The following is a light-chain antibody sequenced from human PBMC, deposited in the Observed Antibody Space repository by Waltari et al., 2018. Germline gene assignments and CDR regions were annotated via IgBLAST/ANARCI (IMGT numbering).Light chain of an antibody. V-gene: IGLV1-44*01. CDR2: RND. CDR3: AAWDDSLHGHWV. CDR1: PSNIGSNF. J-gene: IGLJ3*02. Sequence: QSVLTQPPSTSGPPGQRVIISCSGSPSNIGSNFVNWYQQLPGKAPKLVIYRNDQRPSGVPDRFSGSKSGTSASLAISGLQGEDEADYYCAAWDDSLHGHWVFGGGTKVTVL.